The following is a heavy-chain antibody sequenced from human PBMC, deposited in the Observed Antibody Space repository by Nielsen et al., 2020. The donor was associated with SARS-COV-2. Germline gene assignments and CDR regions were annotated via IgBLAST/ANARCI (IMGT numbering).Heavy chain of an antibody. V-gene: IGHV3-48*01. CDR1: GFTFSSYS. Sequence: GESLKISCAASGFTFSSYSMNWVRQAPGKGLEWISYISSSSSTIYYADSVKGRFTISRDNAKNSLYLQMNSLRAEDTAVYYCARVLSSGWDYYYYGMDVWGQGTTVTVSS. CDR2: ISSSSSTI. CDR3: ARVLSSGWDYYYYGMDV. D-gene: IGHD6-19*01. J-gene: IGHJ6*02.